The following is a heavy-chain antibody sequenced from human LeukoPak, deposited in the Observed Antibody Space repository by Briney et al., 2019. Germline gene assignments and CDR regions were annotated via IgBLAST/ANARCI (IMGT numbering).Heavy chain of an antibody. D-gene: IGHD3-10*01. Sequence: SETLSLTCAVYGGSFSGYYWSWIRQPPGKGLEWIGEINHSGSTNYNPSLKSRVTISVDTSKNQFSLKLSSVTAADTAVYYCASPLYGSGSYYNYWGQGTLVTVSS. CDR2: INHSGST. J-gene: IGHJ4*02. V-gene: IGHV4-34*01. CDR1: GGSFSGYY. CDR3: ASPLYGSGSYYNY.